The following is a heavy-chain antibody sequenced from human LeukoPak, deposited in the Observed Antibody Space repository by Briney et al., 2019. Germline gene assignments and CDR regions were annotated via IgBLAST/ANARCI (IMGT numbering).Heavy chain of an antibody. V-gene: IGHV3-48*03. CDR3: ARERHYYDSSGYLDY. CDR1: AFTFSSYE. D-gene: IGHD3-22*01. J-gene: IGHJ4*02. CDR2: ISSSGRTI. Sequence: AGSLRLSCAASAFTFSSYEMTWVRQAPGKGLEWVSYISSSGRTIYYADSVKGRFTISRDNAKNSLYLQMNSLRAEDTAVYFCARERHYYDSSGYLDYWGQGTLVTVSS.